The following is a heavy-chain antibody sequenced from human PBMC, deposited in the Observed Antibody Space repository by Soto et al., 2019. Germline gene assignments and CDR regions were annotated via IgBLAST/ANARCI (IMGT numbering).Heavy chain of an antibody. CDR2: IKNDGSNT. Sequence: EGQMVGSGGGLILPGGSLRLSCAASGLIFDNYWMHWVRQTPGKGLVWVSRIKNDGSNTNYADSVKGRFTISRDNAKHTLYLQMDSLRAEDTAVYYCARETSGYSSYFDYWGQGILVTVSS. CDR1: GLIFDNYW. CDR3: ARETSGYSSYFDY. D-gene: IGHD5-12*01. V-gene: IGHV3-74*01. J-gene: IGHJ4*02.